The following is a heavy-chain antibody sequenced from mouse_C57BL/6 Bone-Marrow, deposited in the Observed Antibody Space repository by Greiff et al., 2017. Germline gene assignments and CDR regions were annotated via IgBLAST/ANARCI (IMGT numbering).Heavy chain of an antibody. V-gene: IGHV1-42*01. CDR1: GYSFTGYY. J-gene: IGHJ1*03. CDR3: ARLRYYGSYWYFDV. D-gene: IGHD1-1*01. CDR2: INPSTGGT. Sequence: VQLQQSGPELVKPGASVKISCTASGYSFTGYYMNWVKQSPEKSLVWIGEINPSTGGTTYNQKFKSKATLTVDTSSSTAYLQLKSLTSDDSAVYYCARLRYYGSYWYFDVWGTGTTVTVSS.